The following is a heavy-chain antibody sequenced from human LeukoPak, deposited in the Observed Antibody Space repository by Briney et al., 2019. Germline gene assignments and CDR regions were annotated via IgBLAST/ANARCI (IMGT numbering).Heavy chain of an antibody. J-gene: IGHJ4*02. Sequence: SETLSLTCTVSGGSISSYYWSWIRQPAGKGLEWIGRIYTSGSTNYNPSLKSRLTMSVDTSKNLFSLRLSSVTAADTAVYYCARANLARAPSGGSFDYWGQGTLVTVSS. CDR3: ARANLARAPSGGSFDY. CDR1: GGSISSYY. V-gene: IGHV4-4*07. CDR2: IYTSGST. D-gene: IGHD1-26*01.